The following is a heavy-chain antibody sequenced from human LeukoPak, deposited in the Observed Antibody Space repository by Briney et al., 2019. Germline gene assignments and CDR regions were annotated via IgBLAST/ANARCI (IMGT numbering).Heavy chain of an antibody. CDR3: ARDSGWFRFDY. D-gene: IGHD6-19*01. J-gene: IGHJ4*02. Sequence: PGRSLRLSCAASGFTFDDYAMHWVRQGPGKGLEWVSGISWNSGRIGYADSVKGRFTISRDNAKNSLFLQTNSLRADDTAVYYCARDSGWFRFDYWGQGTLVTVSS. CDR2: ISWNSGRI. V-gene: IGHV3-9*01. CDR1: GFTFDDYA.